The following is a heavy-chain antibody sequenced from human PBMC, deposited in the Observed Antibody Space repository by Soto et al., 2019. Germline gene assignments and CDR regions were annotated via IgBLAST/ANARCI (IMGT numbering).Heavy chain of an antibody. Sequence: QVQLVQSGAEVKKPGSSVTVSCKASGGTFRNYAINWVRQAPGPGLEWMGGIIPIFGTVNYAQNFQGRVTIMAVKSTSTAYMELSNLRSEDTAVYFCARGAYSSAAFDMWGQGTMVTVSS. CDR1: GGTFRNYA. V-gene: IGHV1-69*06. CDR2: IIPIFGTV. J-gene: IGHJ3*02. CDR3: ARGAYSSAAFDM. D-gene: IGHD4-4*01.